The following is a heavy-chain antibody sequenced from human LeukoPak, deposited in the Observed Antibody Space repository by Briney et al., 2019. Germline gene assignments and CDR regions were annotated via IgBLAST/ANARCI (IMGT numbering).Heavy chain of an antibody. CDR2: IYYSGTT. V-gene: IGHV4-59*12. CDR1: GGSISSYY. Sequence: TSETLSLTCTVSGGSISSYYWSWIRQPPGKGLEWIGYIYYSGTTNYNPSLKSRVTISVDTSKNQFSLKLSSVTAADTAVYYCARGLGSNYSFYGSGSLYYFDYWGQGTLVTVSS. D-gene: IGHD3-10*01. J-gene: IGHJ4*02. CDR3: ARGLGSNYSFYGSGSLYYFDY.